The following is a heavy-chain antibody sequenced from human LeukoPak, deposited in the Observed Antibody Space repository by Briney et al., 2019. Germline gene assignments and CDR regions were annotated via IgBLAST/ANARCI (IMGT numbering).Heavy chain of an antibody. Sequence: GRSLRLSCAASGFTFSSYAMHWVRPAPGKGPEWVAVISYGGSNKYYAASVKGRFTISRDNSKNTLYLQMNSMRAEDTAVYYCARAGKKKNSGSYLDNCGQGTLGTVSS. CDR1: GFTFSSYA. J-gene: IGHJ4*02. V-gene: IGHV3-30*04. CDR2: ISYGGSNK. CDR3: ARAGKKKNSGSYLDN. D-gene: IGHD1-26*01.